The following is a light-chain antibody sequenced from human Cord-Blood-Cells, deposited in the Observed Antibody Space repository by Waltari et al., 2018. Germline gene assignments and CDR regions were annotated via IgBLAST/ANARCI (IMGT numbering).Light chain of an antibody. J-gene: IGLJ2*01. Sequence: QSALTQPASVSGSPGQSITISCTGTSSDVGSYNIVSWYQQHQGKAPKLMIYEGSKRPSGVSNRFSGSKSGNTASLTISGLQAEDEADYYCCSYAGSSTFVVFGGGTKLTVL. V-gene: IGLV2-23*03. CDR3: CSYAGSSTFVV. CDR2: EGS. CDR1: SSDVGSYNI.